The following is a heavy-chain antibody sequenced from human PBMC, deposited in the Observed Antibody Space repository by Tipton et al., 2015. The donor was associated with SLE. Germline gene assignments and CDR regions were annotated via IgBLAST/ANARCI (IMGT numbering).Heavy chain of an antibody. CDR3: ARSPRGGYYCYGMDV. CDR2: LYPSGST. Sequence: TLSLTCTVSGGSISSSSYYWGWIRQPPGKGLEWIGFLYPSGSTYYNPSLKSRVTISVHRSKNQLSLRLNSVTAADTAVYYCARSPRGGYYCYGMDVWGQGTTVTFSS. CDR1: GGSISSSSYY. D-gene: IGHD6-13*01. J-gene: IGHJ6*02. V-gene: IGHV4-39*07.